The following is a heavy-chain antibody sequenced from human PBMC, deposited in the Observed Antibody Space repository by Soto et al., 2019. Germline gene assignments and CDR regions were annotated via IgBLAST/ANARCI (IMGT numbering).Heavy chain of an antibody. CDR1: GDSVSSNSAS. V-gene: IGHV6-1*01. CDR3: ARELGIAVARLDY. J-gene: IGHJ4*02. CDR2: TYYRSKWYD. D-gene: IGHD6-19*01. Sequence: QVQLQQSGPGLVKPSQTLSLTCAISGDSVSSNSASWNWIRQSPSRGLEWLGRTYYRSKWYDDYAPSLRGRITINPDTSKNQFSLLLNSVTPEDTAVYYCARELGIAVARLDYWGQGALVTVSS.